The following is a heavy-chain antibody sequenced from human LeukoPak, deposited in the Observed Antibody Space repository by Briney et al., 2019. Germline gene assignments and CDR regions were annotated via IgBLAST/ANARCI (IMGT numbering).Heavy chain of an antibody. J-gene: IGHJ2*01. CDR2: IRSKANSYAT. Sequence: GGSLRLSCAASGFTFSGSAMHWVRRASGKGLEWVGLIRSKANSYATAYAASAKGRFTISRDDSKNTAYLQMNSLKTEDTAVYYCTRRPSSSSVWYFDLWGRGTLVTVSS. CDR1: GFTFSGSA. CDR3: TRRPSSSSVWYFDL. D-gene: IGHD6-6*01. V-gene: IGHV3-73*01.